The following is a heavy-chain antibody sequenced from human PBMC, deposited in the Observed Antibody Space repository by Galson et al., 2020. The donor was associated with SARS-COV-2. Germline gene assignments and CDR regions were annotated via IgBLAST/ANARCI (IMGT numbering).Heavy chain of an antibody. CDR1: GFIFSTYS. D-gene: IGHD2-15*01. CDR3: VRDRVGYCRGGLCRQHYY. Sequence: GGSLSLSCTASGFIFSTYSMNWVRQAPGKGLEWVSFISRTTDTIPYADPVKGRITISRDNTKNSLYLQMNSLRAEDTAVYYCVRDRVGYCRGGLCRQHYYCGQGTLGTVSS. CDR2: ISRTTDTI. J-gene: IGHJ4*02. V-gene: IGHV3-48*04.